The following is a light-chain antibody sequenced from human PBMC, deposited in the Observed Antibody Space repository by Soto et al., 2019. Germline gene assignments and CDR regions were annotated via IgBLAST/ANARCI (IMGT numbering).Light chain of an antibody. CDR1: QSVSSN. Sequence: EIVMTQSPATLSVSPGERATLSCRASQSVSSNLAWYQQKPCQAPRLLIYGASTRATGIPARFSGSGSGTELTLTISSLQSEDFAVYYCQQYNNWPALTFGGGTKAEIK. V-gene: IGKV3-15*01. CDR2: GAS. J-gene: IGKJ4*02. CDR3: QQYNNWPALT.